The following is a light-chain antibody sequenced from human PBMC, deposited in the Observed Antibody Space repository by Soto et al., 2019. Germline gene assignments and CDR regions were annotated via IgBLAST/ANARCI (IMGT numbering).Light chain of an antibody. Sequence: DIQMTQSPSSLSASVGDRVTITCRASQSISSYLNWYQQKRGKAPKLLIYAASSLQSGVPSRFSGSGSGTDFTLTISSLQPEDFATYYCQYSYSTPAFGQGTKVEIK. CDR1: QSISSY. V-gene: IGKV1-39*01. CDR3: QYSYSTPA. CDR2: AAS. J-gene: IGKJ1*01.